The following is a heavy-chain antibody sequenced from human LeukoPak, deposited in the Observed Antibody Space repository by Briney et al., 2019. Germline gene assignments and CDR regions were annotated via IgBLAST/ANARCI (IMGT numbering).Heavy chain of an antibody. CDR1: GGSISSYY. Sequence: SETLSLTCTVSGGSISSYYWSWIRQPPGKGLEWIGYIYYSGSTYYNPSLKSRVTISVDTSKNQFSLKLSSVTAADTAVYYCAGELGITFGGVIALNWFDPWGQGTLVTVSS. V-gene: IGHV4-59*04. J-gene: IGHJ5*02. CDR2: IYYSGST. CDR3: AGELGITFGGVIALNWFDP. D-gene: IGHD3-16*02.